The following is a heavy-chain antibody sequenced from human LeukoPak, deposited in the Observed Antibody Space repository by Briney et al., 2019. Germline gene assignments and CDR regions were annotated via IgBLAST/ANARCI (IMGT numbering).Heavy chain of an antibody. CDR3: TRTVTFDY. CDR1: GFTFSSYG. CDR2: IRSKAYGGTT. V-gene: IGHV3-49*04. Sequence: GGSLRLSCAASGFTFSSYGMHWVRQAPGKGLEWVGFIRSKAYGGTTEYAASVKGRFTISRDDSKSIAYLQMNSLKTEGTAVYYCTRTVTFDYWGQGTLVTVSS. J-gene: IGHJ4*02. D-gene: IGHD4-17*01.